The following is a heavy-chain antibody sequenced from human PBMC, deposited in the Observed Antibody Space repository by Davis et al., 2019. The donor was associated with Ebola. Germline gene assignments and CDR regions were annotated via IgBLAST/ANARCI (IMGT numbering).Heavy chain of an antibody. D-gene: IGHD2-15*01. CDR2: ISAYNGNT. CDR1: GYTFTSYG. CDR3: ARDAVVVVVAAQRDAFDI. Sequence: AASVKVSCKASGYTFTSYGISWVRQAPGQGLEWMGWISAYNGNTNYAQKLQGRVTMTTDTSTSTAYMEVRSLRSDDTAAYYCARDAVVVVVAAQRDAFDIWGQGTMVTVSS. V-gene: IGHV1-18*01. J-gene: IGHJ3*02.